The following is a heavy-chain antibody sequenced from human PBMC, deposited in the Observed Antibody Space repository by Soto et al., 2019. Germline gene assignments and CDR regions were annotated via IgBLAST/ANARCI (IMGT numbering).Heavy chain of an antibody. D-gene: IGHD2-8*01. J-gene: IGHJ5*02. Sequence: PSETLSLTCSVSGASISRYYWSWIRQSPGKGLEWIGYAYYSGDTGYNPSLKSRVTMAIDTSKNQVSLKLTSVTAADTAVYYCARDRSTYGGGGTGEVKENWFDPWGQGALVTVS. CDR1: GASISRYY. V-gene: IGHV4-59*01. CDR3: ARDRSTYGGGGTGEVKENWFDP. CDR2: AYYSGDT.